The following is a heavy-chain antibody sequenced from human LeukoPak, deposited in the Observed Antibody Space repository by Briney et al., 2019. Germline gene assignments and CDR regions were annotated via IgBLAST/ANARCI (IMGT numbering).Heavy chain of an antibody. V-gene: IGHV3-7*01. CDR2: IKQDGSEK. J-gene: IGHJ4*02. CDR1: GFTFSDSW. Sequence: GGSLRLSCVASGFTFSDSWMSWVRQAPGKGLEWVADIKQDGSEKDYVDSVRGRFTISRDNAKNSLYLEMNSLRDEDSAVYYCGRWGVEAGIDDWGQGTLVTVSS. CDR3: GRWGVEAGIDD. D-gene: IGHD6-13*01.